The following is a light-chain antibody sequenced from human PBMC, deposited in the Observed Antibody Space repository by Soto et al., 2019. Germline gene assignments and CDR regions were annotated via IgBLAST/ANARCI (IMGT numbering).Light chain of an antibody. CDR1: NIGSKS. CDR3: QVWDSTSDHWV. V-gene: IGLV3-21*02. CDR2: DDS. Sequence: SYELTQPPSVSVAPGQTASITCGGNNIGSKSVHWYQQKPGQAPVLVVYDDSDRPSGIPERFSGSNSGNTATLTISRVEAGDEDDYYCQVWDSTSDHWVFGGGTKVTVL. J-gene: IGLJ3*02.